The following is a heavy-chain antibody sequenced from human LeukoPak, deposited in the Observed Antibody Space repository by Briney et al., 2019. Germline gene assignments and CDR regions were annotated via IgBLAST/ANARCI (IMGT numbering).Heavy chain of an antibody. Sequence: QAGGSLRLSCAASGFTFSTYDMDWVRQAPGKGLEWVAVIWYDGSNINYGDSVKGRFAISRDNSRNTLYLQMNSLRAEDTALYYCAREPTTLNGYSVSRRHHYFDHWGQGALVIVSS. CDR3: AREPTTLNGYSVSRRHHYFDH. J-gene: IGHJ4*02. CDR1: GFTFSTYD. CDR2: IWYDGSNI. D-gene: IGHD5-24*01. V-gene: IGHV3-33*01.